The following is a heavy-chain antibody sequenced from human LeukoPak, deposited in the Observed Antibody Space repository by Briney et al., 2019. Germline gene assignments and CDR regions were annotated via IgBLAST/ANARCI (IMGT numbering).Heavy chain of an antibody. Sequence: PGGSLRLSCAASGFTFSHYWMAWVRQAPGKGLEWVANIKEDGNDKHYLDSVRGRFTISRDNAGNSMYLQMSSLRPDDTAVYFCARSKDRSSPFASSGQRCLVTVSS. CDR2: IKEDGNDK. CDR1: GFTFSHYW. V-gene: IGHV3-7*01. J-gene: IGHJ4*02. CDR3: ARSKDRSSPFAS. D-gene: IGHD3-10*01.